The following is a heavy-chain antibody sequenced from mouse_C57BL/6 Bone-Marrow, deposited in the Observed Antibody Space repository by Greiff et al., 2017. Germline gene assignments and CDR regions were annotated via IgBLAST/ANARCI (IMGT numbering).Heavy chain of an antibody. D-gene: IGHD1-1*01. CDR1: GFTFSDAW. J-gene: IGHJ2*01. CDR2: IRNKADNHAT. V-gene: IGHV6-6*01. CDR3: TRGSSHYFDY. Sequence: EVKLMESGGGLVQPGGSMKLSCAASGFTFSDAWMDWVRQSPEKGLEWVAEIRNKADNHATYYAESVKGRFTISRDDSKSSVYLQMNSLRAEDTGIYYCTRGSSHYFDYWGQGTTLTVSS.